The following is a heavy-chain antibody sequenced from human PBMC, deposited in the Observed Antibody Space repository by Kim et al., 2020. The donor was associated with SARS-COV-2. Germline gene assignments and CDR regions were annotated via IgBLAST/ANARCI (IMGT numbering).Heavy chain of an antibody. D-gene: IGHD3-10*01. J-gene: IGHJ5*02. V-gene: IGHV4-28*01. Sequence: SETLSLTCAVSGYSISSSNWWGWIRQPPGKGLEWIGYIYYSGSTYYNPSLKSRVTMSVDTSKNQFSLKLSSVTAVDTAVYYCARVTPGWFPPAGWFDPWGQGTLVTVSS. CDR3: ARVTPGWFPPAGWFDP. CDR2: IYYSGST. CDR1: GYSISSSNW.